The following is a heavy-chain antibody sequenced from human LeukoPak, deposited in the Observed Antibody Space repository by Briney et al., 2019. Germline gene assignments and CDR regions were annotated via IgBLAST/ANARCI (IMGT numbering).Heavy chain of an antibody. J-gene: IGHJ4*02. D-gene: IGHD2-8*01. CDR1: GYTFTSYY. CDR2: INPSGGST. Sequence: ASVKVSCKASGYTFTSYYMHWVRQAPGQGLEWMGIINPSGGSTSYAQKFQGRVTITRDTSASTAYMELSSLRSEDTAVYYCASFQDDGMLGYFDYWGQGTLVTVSS. CDR3: ASFQDDGMLGYFDY. V-gene: IGHV1-46*01.